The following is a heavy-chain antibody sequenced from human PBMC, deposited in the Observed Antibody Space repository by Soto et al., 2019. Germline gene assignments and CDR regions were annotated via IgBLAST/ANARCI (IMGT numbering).Heavy chain of an antibody. J-gene: IGHJ3*02. CDR3: AKDLFRGASPRYCSGGSCYAFDI. Sequence: QVQLVESGGGVVQPGRSLRLSCAASGFTFSSYGMHWVRQAPGKGLEWVAVISYDGSNKYYADSVKGRFTISRDNSKNTLYLQMNSLRAEDTAVYYCAKDLFRGASPRYCSGGSCYAFDIWGQGTMVTVSS. CDR1: GFTFSSYG. CDR2: ISYDGSNK. D-gene: IGHD2-15*01. V-gene: IGHV3-30*18.